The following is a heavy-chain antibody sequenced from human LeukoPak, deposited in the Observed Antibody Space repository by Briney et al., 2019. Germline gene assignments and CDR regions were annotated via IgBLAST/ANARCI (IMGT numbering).Heavy chain of an antibody. CDR1: GFTFSSYA. D-gene: IGHD3-10*01. Sequence: GGSLRLSCAASGFTFSSYAMHWVRQAPGKGLEWVAIISYDGSKKDYSDSVKGRFSISRDNSQNTVYLQVNSLRPEDTAVYYCAKDQNARGSGSYCDSWGQGTLVTVSS. CDR3: AKDQNARGSGSYCDS. CDR2: ISYDGSKK. V-gene: IGHV3-30*18. J-gene: IGHJ5*01.